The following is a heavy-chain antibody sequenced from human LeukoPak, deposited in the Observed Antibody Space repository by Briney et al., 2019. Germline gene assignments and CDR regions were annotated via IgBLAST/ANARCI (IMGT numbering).Heavy chain of an antibody. V-gene: IGHV3-30-3*01. D-gene: IGHD3-22*01. CDR1: GFTFSSYA. Sequence: PGGSLRLSCAASGFTFSSYAMHWVRQAPGKGLEWVAVISYGGSNKYYADSVKGRFTISRDNSKNTLYLQMNSLRAEDTAVYYCARLRSGSHYWGQGTLVTVSS. CDR3: ARLRSGSHY. J-gene: IGHJ4*02. CDR2: ISYGGSNK.